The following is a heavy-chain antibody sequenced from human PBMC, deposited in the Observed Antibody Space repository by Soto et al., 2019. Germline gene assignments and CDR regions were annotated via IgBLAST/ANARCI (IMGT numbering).Heavy chain of an antibody. CDR2: IWFDGSAE. D-gene: IGHD2-15*01. J-gene: IGHJ4*02. Sequence: QLVESGGGVVQPGRSLRLSCAASGFTFSCCGMHWVRQAPGKGLEWVALIWFDGSAEYYADSVKGLFTISRDNSKNTLYLQMNNLRAEDTAMYYCVREGYCSGGICESDYWGQGTLVTVSS. CDR3: VREGYCSGGICESDY. CDR1: GFTFSCCG. V-gene: IGHV3-33*01.